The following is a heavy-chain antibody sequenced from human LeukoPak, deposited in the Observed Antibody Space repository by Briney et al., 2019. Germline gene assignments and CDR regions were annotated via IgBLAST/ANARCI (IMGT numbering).Heavy chain of an antibody. J-gene: IGHJ4*02. D-gene: IGHD3/OR15-3a*01. CDR2: LYYSTST. V-gene: IGHV4-59*11. CDR1: GGSIRSHY. CDR3: ARIGPDPFWYFDS. Sequence: PSETLSLTCTVSGGSIRSHYWSWIRQSPGKGLEWIGYLYYSTSTNYSPSLKSRVTISVDTSKNQFSLKLTSVTAADTAVYYCARIGPDPFWYFDSWGQGTLVTVSS.